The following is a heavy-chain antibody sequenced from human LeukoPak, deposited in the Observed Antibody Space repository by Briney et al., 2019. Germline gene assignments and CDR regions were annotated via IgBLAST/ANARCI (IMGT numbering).Heavy chain of an antibody. CDR2: IYSGGST. D-gene: IGHD3-9*01. Sequence: GGSLRLSCAASGSTVNSNYMSWVRQAPGKGLEWVSIIYSGGSTHYGDSVKGRFTISRDNSKNTLYLQMNSLRAEDTAVYYCARANYEILTGYLYFDYWGQGTLVTVSS. V-gene: IGHV3-66*01. CDR1: GSTVNSNY. J-gene: IGHJ4*02. CDR3: ARANYEILTGYLYFDY.